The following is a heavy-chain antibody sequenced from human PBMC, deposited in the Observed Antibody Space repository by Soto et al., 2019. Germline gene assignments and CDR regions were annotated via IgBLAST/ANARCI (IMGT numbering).Heavy chain of an antibody. D-gene: IGHD3-16*01. V-gene: IGHV3-23*01. CDR2: ISGSGGST. CDR3: AKDEALGGINYYYYSYMDV. CDR1: GFTFSSYA. Sequence: EVQLLESGGGLVQPGGSLRLSCAASGFTFSSYAMSWVRQAPGKGLEWVSAISGSGGSTYYADSVKGRFTISRDNSKNTLYLQMNSLGAEDTAVYYCAKDEALGGINYYYYSYMDVWGKGPTVTVSS. J-gene: IGHJ6*03.